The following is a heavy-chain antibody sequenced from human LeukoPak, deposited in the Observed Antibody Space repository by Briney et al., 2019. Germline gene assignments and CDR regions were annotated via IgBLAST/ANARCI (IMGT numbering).Heavy chain of an antibody. J-gene: IGHJ5*02. CDR1: GFTLSSYW. CDR2: IKQDGSEK. D-gene: IGHD6-19*01. V-gene: IGHV3-7*01. CDR3: ARLTYSSGWDWFDP. Sequence: GGSLRLSCAASGFTLSSYWMSWVRQAPGKGLEWVANIKQDGSEKYYVDSVKGRFTICRDNAKNSLYLQMNSLRAEDTAVYYCARLTYSSGWDWFDPWGEGTLVTVSS.